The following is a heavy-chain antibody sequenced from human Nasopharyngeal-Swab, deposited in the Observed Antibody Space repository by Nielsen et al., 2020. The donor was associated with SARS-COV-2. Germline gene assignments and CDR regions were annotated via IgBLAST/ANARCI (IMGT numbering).Heavy chain of an antibody. V-gene: IGHV3-30*02. J-gene: IGHJ2*01. Sequence: GESLKISCAASGFSFSTYGMHWVRQSPVKGLEWLTNIWYDGSNKYYADSVKGRFTISRDNARNSLYLQMNSLRADDTALYYCARKLGAPRAWYFDLWGRGTLVSVSS. CDR3: ARKLGAPRAWYFDL. CDR2: IWYDGSNK. D-gene: IGHD1-26*01. CDR1: GFSFSTYG.